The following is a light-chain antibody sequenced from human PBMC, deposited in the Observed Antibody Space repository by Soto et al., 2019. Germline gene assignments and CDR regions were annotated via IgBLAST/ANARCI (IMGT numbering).Light chain of an antibody. J-gene: IGLJ1*01. CDR1: SSDVGGYNY. Sequence: QSVLTQPASVSRSPGQSITISCTGTSSDVGGYNYVSWYQQHPGKAPKLMIYDVSNRPSGVSNRLSGSKSGNTASLTISGLQAEDEADYYCSSYTSSSTLYVFGTGTKVTVL. CDR2: DVS. V-gene: IGLV2-14*01. CDR3: SSYTSSSTLYV.